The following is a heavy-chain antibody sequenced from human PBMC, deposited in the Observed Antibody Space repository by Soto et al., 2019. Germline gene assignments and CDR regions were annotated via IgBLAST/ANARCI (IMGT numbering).Heavy chain of an antibody. D-gene: IGHD6-6*01. V-gene: IGHV4-31*03. CDR2: IYYSGST. CDR1: GGSISSGGYY. Sequence: QLLESGPGLVKPSQTLSLTCTVSGGSISSGGYYWSWIRQHPGKGLEWIGYIYYSGSTYYNPSLKSRVTISVDTSKNQFSLKLSSVTAADTAVYYCARTLGSIAARTPNWFDPWGQGTLVTVSS. CDR3: ARTLGSIAARTPNWFDP. J-gene: IGHJ5*02.